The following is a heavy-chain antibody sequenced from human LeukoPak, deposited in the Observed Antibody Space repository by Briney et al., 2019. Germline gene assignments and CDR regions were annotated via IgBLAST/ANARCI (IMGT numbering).Heavy chain of an antibody. CDR3: ARLPPRYGFPDY. CDR2: IYYSGST. CDR1: GGSISSSSYY. J-gene: IGHJ4*02. Sequence: PSETLSLTCTVSGGSISSSSYYWGSIRQPPGKGLEWIGSIYYSGSTYYHPSLKSRVTIAVDTSKIQFSLKLRSVTATDTAVYYCARLPPRYGFPDYWGQGTLVTVSS. D-gene: IGHD5-18*01. V-gene: IGHV4-39*01.